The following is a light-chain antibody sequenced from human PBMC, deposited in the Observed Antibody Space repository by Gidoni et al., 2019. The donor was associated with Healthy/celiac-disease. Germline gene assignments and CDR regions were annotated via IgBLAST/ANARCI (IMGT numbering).Light chain of an antibody. CDR3: QQYNNWPDS. CDR1: QSVSSN. Sequence: EIVMTQSPATLSVSPGERATLSCRASQSVSSNLAWYQQKPGQPPRLLIYGASTRATGIPARFSGRGSGTEFTLTISSLQSEDFAVYYCQQYNNWPDSFGQGTKLEIK. V-gene: IGKV3-15*01. J-gene: IGKJ2*03. CDR2: GAS.